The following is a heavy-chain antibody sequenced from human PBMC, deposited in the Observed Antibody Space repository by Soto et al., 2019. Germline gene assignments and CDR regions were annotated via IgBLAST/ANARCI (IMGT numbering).Heavy chain of an antibody. CDR2: IWYDGSNK. CDR3: ARVGSSWYFDY. D-gene: IGHD6-13*01. Sequence: GGSLRLSCAASGFTFSSYGMHWVRQAPGKGLEWVAIIWYDGSNKYYADSVKGRFTISRDSSKNTLYLQMNSLRAEDTAVYYCARVGSSWYFDYWGQGTLVTVSS. CDR1: GFTFSSYG. V-gene: IGHV3-33*01. J-gene: IGHJ4*02.